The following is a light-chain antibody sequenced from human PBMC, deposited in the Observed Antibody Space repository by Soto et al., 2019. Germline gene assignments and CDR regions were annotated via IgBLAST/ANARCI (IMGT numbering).Light chain of an antibody. J-gene: IGKJ3*01. CDR2: DAS. CDR1: QIISSY. Sequence: EIVLTQSPATVSLSPGERATLSCRASQIISSYLAWSKQKPGQAPRLLIYDASIRATGIPDRFSGSGSGTDITLTISRLETEYFASYYFQQRSNWPPITFGPGTKVDIK. V-gene: IGKV3-11*01. CDR3: QQRSNWPPIT.